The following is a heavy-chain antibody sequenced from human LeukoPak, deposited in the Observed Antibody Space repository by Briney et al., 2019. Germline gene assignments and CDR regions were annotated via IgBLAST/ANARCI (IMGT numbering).Heavy chain of an antibody. CDR2: MSGNGGST. CDR3: TRDLIRYESSGYYYYDY. Sequence: GGSLRLSCAASGFTFSNHAMSWVRQAPGKGLEWVSTMSGNGGSTYYADSVKGRFTMSRDNSMNTLYLQMNSLRAEDTAVYYCTRDLIRYESSGYYYYDYWAQGTLVTVSS. V-gene: IGHV3-23*01. D-gene: IGHD3-22*01. CDR1: GFTFSNHA. J-gene: IGHJ4*02.